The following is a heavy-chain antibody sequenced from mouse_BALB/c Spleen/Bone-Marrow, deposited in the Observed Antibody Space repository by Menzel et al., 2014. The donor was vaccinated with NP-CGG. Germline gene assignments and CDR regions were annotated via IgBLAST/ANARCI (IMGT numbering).Heavy chain of an antibody. J-gene: IGHJ2*01. CDR3: TRYDGYFDY. Sequence: QVQLQQSGAELVRPGTSVKVSCKASGYAFTDYLMEWLKQRPGQGLEWIGVINPGSGSTNYNEKFKDKATLTADKSSSTAYMQLSSLTSDDSADYFCTRYDGYFDYWGQGTILTVSS. CDR1: GYAFTDYL. V-gene: IGHV1-54*01. CDR2: INPGSGST. D-gene: IGHD2-3*01.